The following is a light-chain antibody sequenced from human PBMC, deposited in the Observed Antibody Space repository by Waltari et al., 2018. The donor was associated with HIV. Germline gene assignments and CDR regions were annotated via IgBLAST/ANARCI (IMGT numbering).Light chain of an antibody. CDR1: SSDVGSYNL. J-gene: IGLJ3*02. Sequence: SALPQPASVSGSPGQAITVSCTGSSSDVGSYNLFSWYQQHPGKAPKLMIYEDDQRPSGVSNRFSGSKSGNTASLTISGLQAEDEADYYCCSYAGSTTWLFGGGTKLTVL. CDR3: CSYAGSTTWL. V-gene: IGLV2-23*01. CDR2: EDD.